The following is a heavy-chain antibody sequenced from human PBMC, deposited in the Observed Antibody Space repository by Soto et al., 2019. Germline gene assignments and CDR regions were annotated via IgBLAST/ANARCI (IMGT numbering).Heavy chain of an antibody. CDR1: GLTVSGKKY. J-gene: IGHJ3*01. D-gene: IGHD1-1*01. CDR3: ASWHEREHAYDV. CDR2: LYDVDGT. Sequence: GSLRLSCAAFGLTVSGKKYVAWVRQAPGKGLEWVSALYDVDGTYYADSVKGRLTTSRDSSKTTVYLQMNGLRPDDTAVYYCASWHEREHAYDVWGQGTTVTVSS. V-gene: IGHV3-53*01.